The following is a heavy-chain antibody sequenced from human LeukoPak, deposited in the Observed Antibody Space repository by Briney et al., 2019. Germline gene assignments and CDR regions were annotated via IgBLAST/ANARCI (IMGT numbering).Heavy chain of an antibody. J-gene: IGHJ5*02. Sequence: SETLSLTCTVSGGSISSYYWGWIRQPAGKGLEWIGRIYTSGSTNYNPSLKSRVTMSVDTSKNQFSLKLSSVTAADTAVYYCARDVMVRGVMGHGINWFDPWGQGTLVTVSS. D-gene: IGHD3-10*01. V-gene: IGHV4-4*07. CDR2: IYTSGST. CDR1: GGSISSYY. CDR3: ARDVMVRGVMGHGINWFDP.